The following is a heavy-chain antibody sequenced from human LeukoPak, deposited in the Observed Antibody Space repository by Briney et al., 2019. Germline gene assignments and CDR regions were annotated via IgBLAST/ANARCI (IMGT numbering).Heavy chain of an antibody. CDR3: AREVPYGDYQDGEGFDP. CDR2: ISFDGSNI. J-gene: IGHJ5*02. D-gene: IGHD4-17*01. CDR1: GFIFSNYA. V-gene: IGHV3-30*04. Sequence: GGSLRLSCAASGFIFSNYAMHWVRQAPGKGLDWVAVISFDGSNIYYADSAKGRFTISRDNSKNTLYLQMNSLRAEDTALYYCAREVPYGDYQDGEGFDPWGQGTLVTVSS.